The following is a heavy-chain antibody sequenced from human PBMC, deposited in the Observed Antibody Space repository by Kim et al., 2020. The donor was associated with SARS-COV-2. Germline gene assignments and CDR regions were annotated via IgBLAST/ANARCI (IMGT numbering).Heavy chain of an antibody. J-gene: IGHJ6*02. Sequence: ASVKVSCKVSGYTLTELSMHWVRQAPGRGLEWMGGFDPEDEETVYAQKFQDRLTMTEDPSKSTAYMELSRQTSEDTAIYYCAITSRTGFLEGLGIGPYYYYGTDVWGQGTTVTVSS. D-gene: IGHD3-3*01. CDR2: FDPEDEET. CDR1: GYTLTELS. CDR3: AITSRTGFLEGLGIGPYYYYGTDV. V-gene: IGHV1-24*01.